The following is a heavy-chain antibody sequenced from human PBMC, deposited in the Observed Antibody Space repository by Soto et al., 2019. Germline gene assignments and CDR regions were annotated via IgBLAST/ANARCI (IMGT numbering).Heavy chain of an antibody. Sequence: QVQLQQWGAGLLKPSETLSLTCAVYGGSFSGYYWSWIRQPPGKGLEWIGEINHSGSTNYNPSLKSRVTISVDTSKNQFSLKLSSVTAADTAVYYCARVLGSRVVVTHYFDYWGQGTLVTVSS. CDR3: ARVLGSRVVVTHYFDY. CDR1: GGSFSGYY. J-gene: IGHJ4*02. D-gene: IGHD3-22*01. V-gene: IGHV4-34*01. CDR2: INHSGST.